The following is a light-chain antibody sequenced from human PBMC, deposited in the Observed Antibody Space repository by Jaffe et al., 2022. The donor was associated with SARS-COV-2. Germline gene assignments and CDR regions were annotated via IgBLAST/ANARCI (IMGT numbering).Light chain of an antibody. CDR1: QSVTGN. CDR3: QQYNKWPT. J-gene: IGKJ4*01. V-gene: IGKV3-15*01. Sequence: EIVMTQSPATLSVSPGERATLSCRASQSVTGNLAWYQQKPGQAPRLLIYGASTRATGIPARFSGSGSGTEFTLTISSLQSEDFAVYYCQQYNKWPTFGGGTKVELK. CDR2: GAS.